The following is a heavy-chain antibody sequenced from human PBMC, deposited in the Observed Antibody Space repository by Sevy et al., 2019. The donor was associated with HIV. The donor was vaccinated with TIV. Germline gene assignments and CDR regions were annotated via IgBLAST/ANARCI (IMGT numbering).Heavy chain of an antibody. Sequence: GGSLILSCAASGFTFSRFWMSWVRQAPGKGLEWVANINQDGSERYYVDSVKGRFTISRDNAKNSLYLQMNSLRGEDTAVFFCARGGVLEWPLGPFDYWGQGTLVTVSS. J-gene: IGHJ4*02. CDR3: ARGGVLEWPLGPFDY. CDR1: GFTFSRFW. CDR2: INQDGSER. V-gene: IGHV3-7*03. D-gene: IGHD3-3*01.